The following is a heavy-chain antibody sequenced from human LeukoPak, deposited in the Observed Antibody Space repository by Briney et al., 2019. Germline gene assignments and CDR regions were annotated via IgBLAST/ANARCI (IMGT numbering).Heavy chain of an antibody. CDR3: ATHKTAAALGY. CDR1: GFTFSSYA. J-gene: IGHJ4*02. CDR2: IKSKTDGETT. D-gene: IGHD6-13*01. Sequence: GGSLRLSCAASGFTFSSYAMSWVRQAPGKGLEWVGRIKSKTDGETTDYAAPVKGRFTISRDDSKNTVYLQMNSLKTEDTAVYFCATHKTAAALGYWGQGTLVTVSS. V-gene: IGHV3-15*05.